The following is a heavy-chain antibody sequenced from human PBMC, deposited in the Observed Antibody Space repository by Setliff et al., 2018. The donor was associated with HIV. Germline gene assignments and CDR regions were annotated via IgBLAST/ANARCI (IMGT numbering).Heavy chain of an antibody. V-gene: IGHV3-23*01. CDR1: GFTFSSYG. Sequence: PGGSLRLSCAAFGFTFSSYGMSWVRQAPGKGLEWVSTISGRDGRTYYEDSVKGRFTISRDSSKNTLYLQMNSLRAEDTAVYYCAKDVYVAKYYYGSSGYSGSYYFDYWGQGTLVTVSS. D-gene: IGHD3-22*01. CDR2: ISGRDGRT. CDR3: AKDVYVAKYYYGSSGYSGSYYFDY. J-gene: IGHJ4*02.